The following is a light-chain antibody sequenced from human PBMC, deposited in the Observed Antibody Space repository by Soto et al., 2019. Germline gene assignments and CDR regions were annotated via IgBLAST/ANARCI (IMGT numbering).Light chain of an antibody. CDR2: AAS. Sequence: DIQMTQSPSSLSASVGDRVTITCRASQGIRNDLGWYQQKPGKAPNLLIFAASTLQSGVPSRFSGSGSGTDFTLTIRSLQPEDFATYYCQQSYTAPLTFGGGTKVDIK. CDR1: QGIRND. J-gene: IGKJ4*01. CDR3: QQSYTAPLT. V-gene: IGKV1-39*01.